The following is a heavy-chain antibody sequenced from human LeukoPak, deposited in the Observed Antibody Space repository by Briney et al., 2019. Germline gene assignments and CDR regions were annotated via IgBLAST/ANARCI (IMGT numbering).Heavy chain of an antibody. J-gene: IGHJ5*01. CDR1: GYSFIIYW. Sequence: GESLKISCKGSGYSFIIYWLGWVRQIPGKGLEWMGIIYPGDSDTRYSLSFQGQVTISADKSISTAYLQWSSLKASDTAMYYCARLPYCSSATCHNNWFDSWGQGTLVTVSS. CDR2: IYPGDSDT. CDR3: ARLPYCSSATCHNNWFDS. V-gene: IGHV5-51*01. D-gene: IGHD2-2*01.